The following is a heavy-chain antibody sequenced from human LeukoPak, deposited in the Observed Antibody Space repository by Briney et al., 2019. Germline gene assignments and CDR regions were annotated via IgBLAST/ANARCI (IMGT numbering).Heavy chain of an antibody. D-gene: IGHD5-24*01. CDR2: IYHSGST. CDR1: GGSISSGGYS. V-gene: IGHV4-30-2*01. Sequence: SETLSLTCTVSGGSISSGGYSWSWIRQPPGKGLEWIGYIYHSGSTYYNPSLKSRVTISVDRSKNQFSLKLSSVTAADTAVYYCVRVRLQYAFDIWGQGTMVTVSS. CDR3: VRVRLQYAFDI. J-gene: IGHJ3*02.